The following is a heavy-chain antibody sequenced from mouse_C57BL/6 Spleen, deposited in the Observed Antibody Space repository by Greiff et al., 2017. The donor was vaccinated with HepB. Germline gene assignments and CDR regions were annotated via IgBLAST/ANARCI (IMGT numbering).Heavy chain of an antibody. CDR1: GFTFSDYY. V-gene: IGHV5-16*01. CDR3: ARDNWDRGYFDV. CDR2: INYDGSST. D-gene: IGHD4-1*01. Sequence: DVQLVESEGGLVQPGSSMKLSCTASGFTFSDYYMAWVRQVPEKGLEWVANINYDGSSTYYLDSLKSRFIISRDNAKNILYLQMSSLKSEDTATYYCARDNWDRGYFDVWGTGTTVTVSS. J-gene: IGHJ1*03.